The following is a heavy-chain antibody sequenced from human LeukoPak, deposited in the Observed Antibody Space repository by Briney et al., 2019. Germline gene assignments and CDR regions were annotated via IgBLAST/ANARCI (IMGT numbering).Heavy chain of an antibody. D-gene: IGHD4-11*01. V-gene: IGHV1-2*02. J-gene: IGHJ1*01. Sequence: EASVKVSCKASGYTFTGYYMHWVRQAPGQGLEWMGWINPNSGGTNYALKFQGRVTMTRDTSISTAYMELSRLRSDDTAVYYCARYDYSNLDMAEYFQHWGQGTLVTVSS. CDR2: INPNSGGT. CDR1: GYTFTGYY. CDR3: ARYDYSNLDMAEYFQH.